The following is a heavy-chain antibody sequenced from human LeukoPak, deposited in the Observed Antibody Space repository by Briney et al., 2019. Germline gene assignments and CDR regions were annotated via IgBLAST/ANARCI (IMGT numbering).Heavy chain of an antibody. V-gene: IGHV1-8*01. D-gene: IGHD3-16*01. CDR2: MNPNSGNT. CDR1: GYTFTSYD. Sequence: ASVKVSCKASGYTFTSYDINWVRQATGQGLEWMGWMNPNSGNTGYAQKFQGRVTMTRDTSISTAYMELSRLRSDDTAVYYCARGLWGTYYFDYWGQGTLVTVSS. CDR3: ARGLWGTYYFDY. J-gene: IGHJ4*02.